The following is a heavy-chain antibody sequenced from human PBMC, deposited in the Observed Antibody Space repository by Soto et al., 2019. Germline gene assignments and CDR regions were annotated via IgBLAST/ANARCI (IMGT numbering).Heavy chain of an antibody. D-gene: IGHD5-18*01. CDR1: GFTFSSYA. CDR2: ISSNGGST. J-gene: IGHJ5*02. CDR3: VKGDTAMVMGRSVAPGAEWFDP. Sequence: GGSLRLSCSASGFTFSSYAMHWVRQAPGKGLEYVSAISSNGGSTYYADSMKGRFTISRDNSKNTLYLQMSSLRAEDTAVYYCVKGDTAMVMGRSVAPGAEWFDPWGQGTLVTVSS. V-gene: IGHV3-64D*08.